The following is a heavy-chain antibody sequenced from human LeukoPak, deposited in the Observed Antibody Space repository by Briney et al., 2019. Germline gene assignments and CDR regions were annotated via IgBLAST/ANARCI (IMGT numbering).Heavy chain of an antibody. V-gene: IGHV4-4*07. CDR1: GGSISSYY. D-gene: IGHD6-6*01. CDR2: IYTSGST. CDR3: ARGGSSSAYYYYYMDV. Sequence: SETLSLTCTVSGGSISSYYGGWIRQPAGKGLEWIGRIYTSGSTNYNPSLKSRVTMSVDTSKNQFSLKLSSVTAADTAVYYCARGGSSSAYYYYYMDVWGKGTTVTVSS. J-gene: IGHJ6*03.